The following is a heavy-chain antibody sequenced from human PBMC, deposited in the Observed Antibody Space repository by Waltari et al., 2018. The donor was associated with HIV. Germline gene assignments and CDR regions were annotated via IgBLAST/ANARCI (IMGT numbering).Heavy chain of an antibody. CDR3: ARDLSIAAAGADY. Sequence: EVQLVESGGGLVQPGGSLRLSCAASGFTFSDYWMSWVRQAPGKGLGWVANIKQDGSEKYYVDSVKGRFTIYRDNAKNSLYLQMNSLRAEDTAVYYCARDLSIAAAGADYWGQGTLVTVSS. CDR2: IKQDGSEK. CDR1: GFTFSDYW. J-gene: IGHJ4*02. D-gene: IGHD6-13*01. V-gene: IGHV3-7*01.